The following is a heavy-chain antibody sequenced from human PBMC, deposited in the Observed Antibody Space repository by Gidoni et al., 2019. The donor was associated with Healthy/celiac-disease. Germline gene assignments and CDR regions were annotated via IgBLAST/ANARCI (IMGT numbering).Heavy chain of an antibody. Sequence: QVPLQESGPGLVKPSETLSLTCSVSGGSISNYYWSWIRQPAGKGLEWIGRIYPTGSTTYNPSLKSRVTMSVDTSINQFSLKLSSVTAADTAVYYCARGPDLYVIEWGQGTLVTVSS. CDR3: ARGPDLYVIE. CDR2: IYPTGST. J-gene: IGHJ4*02. D-gene: IGHD3-10*02. V-gene: IGHV4-4*07. CDR1: GGSISNYY.